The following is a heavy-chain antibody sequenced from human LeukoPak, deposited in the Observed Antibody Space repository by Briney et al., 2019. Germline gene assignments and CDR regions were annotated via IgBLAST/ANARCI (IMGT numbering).Heavy chain of an antibody. V-gene: IGHV4-34*01. CDR2: INHSGST. Sequence: PSETLSLTCAVYGGSFSGYYWSWIRQPPGKGLEWIGEINHSGSTNYNPSLKSRVTISVDTSKNQFSLKLSSVTAADTAVYYCARGSGSYLGYWGQGTLVTVSS. CDR3: ARGSGSYLGY. D-gene: IGHD1-26*01. CDR1: GGSFSGYY. J-gene: IGHJ4*02.